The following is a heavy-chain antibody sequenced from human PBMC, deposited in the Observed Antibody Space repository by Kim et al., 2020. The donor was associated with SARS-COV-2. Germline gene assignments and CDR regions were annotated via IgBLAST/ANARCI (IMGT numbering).Heavy chain of an antibody. J-gene: IGHJ4*02. V-gene: IGHV3-11*01. Sequence: GGSLRLSCTASGFTFSDYYMTWLRQAPGKGLEWISYISGGGTTVYYADSVRGRFTISRDNAKNSLYLQMNSLRAEDTTAYHCARGSSSWDNKPFDSLGQG. CDR2: ISGGGTTV. D-gene: IGHD6-13*01. CDR3: ARGSSSWDNKPFDS. CDR1: GFTFSDYY.